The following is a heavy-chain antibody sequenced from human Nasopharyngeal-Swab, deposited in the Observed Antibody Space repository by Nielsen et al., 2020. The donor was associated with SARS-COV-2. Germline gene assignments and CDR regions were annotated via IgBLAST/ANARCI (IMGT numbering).Heavy chain of an antibody. CDR2: IIPIFGTA. Sequence: SVKVSCKASGGTFSSYAISWVRQAPGQGLEWMGGIIPIFGTANYVQKFQGRVTITADKSTSTAYMELSSLRSEDTAVYYCARVIYRTYYYGSGSYTHYYYYMDVWGKGTTVTVSS. J-gene: IGHJ6*03. V-gene: IGHV1-69*06. D-gene: IGHD3-10*01. CDR1: GGTFSSYA. CDR3: ARVIYRTYYYGSGSYTHYYYYMDV.